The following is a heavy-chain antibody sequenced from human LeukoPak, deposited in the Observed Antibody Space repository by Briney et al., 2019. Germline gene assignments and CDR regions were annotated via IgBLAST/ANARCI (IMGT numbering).Heavy chain of an antibody. D-gene: IGHD3-22*01. CDR1: GGSISSGSYY. V-gene: IGHV4-61*02. CDR2: IYTSGST. Sequence: PSETLSLTCTVSGGSISSGSYYWSWIRQPAGKGLEWIGRIYTSGSTNYNPSLKSRVTISVDTSKNQFSLKLSSVTAADTAVYYCARGLKNYYDSSGYYPLRKKAEYFQHWGQGTLVTVSS. J-gene: IGHJ1*01. CDR3: ARGLKNYYDSSGYYPLRKKAEYFQH.